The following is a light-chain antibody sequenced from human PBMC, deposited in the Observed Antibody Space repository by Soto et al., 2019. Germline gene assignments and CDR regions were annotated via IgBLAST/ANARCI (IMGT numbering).Light chain of an antibody. CDR1: QSVFYNSNKKNY. J-gene: IGKJ5*01. CDR3: QQFYSIPIT. Sequence: DFVLTQFPDSLAVSLGERATINCKSSQSVFYNSNKKNYLSWYQQKPGQPPKLLISWASNREPGVPDRFSGGGSGTDFTLTISRLQAEDVAVYFCQQFYSIPITFGQGTRLDIK. V-gene: IGKV4-1*01. CDR2: WAS.